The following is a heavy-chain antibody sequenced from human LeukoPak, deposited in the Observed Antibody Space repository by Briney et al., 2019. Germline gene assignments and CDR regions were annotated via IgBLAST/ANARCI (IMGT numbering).Heavy chain of an antibody. V-gene: IGHV1-46*01. J-gene: IGHJ2*01. CDR3: ARITMTTSGWYFDL. Sequence: ASVKVSCKASGYTFTYFYMHWLRQAPGQGLEWMGVIHPSGGGTSYAQKFQGRVTMTTDTSTSTVYMELSSLRSEDTALYYCARITMTTSGWYFDLWGRGTLVTVSS. CDR2: IHPSGGGT. D-gene: IGHD3-22*01. CDR1: GYTFTYFY.